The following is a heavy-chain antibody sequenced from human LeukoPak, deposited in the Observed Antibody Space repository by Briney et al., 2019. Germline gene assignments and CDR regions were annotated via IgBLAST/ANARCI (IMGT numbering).Heavy chain of an antibody. CDR1: GFTFDDYA. J-gene: IGHJ4*02. V-gene: IGHV3-43D*03. CDR3: AKDAGALIVATLNFDY. D-gene: IGHD5-12*01. Sequence: GGSLRLSCAASGFTFDDYAMHWVRQAPGKGLEWVSLISWDGGSTYYADSVKGRFTISRDNSKNSLYLQMNSPRAEDTALYYCAKDAGALIVATLNFDYWGQGTLVTVSS. CDR2: ISWDGGST.